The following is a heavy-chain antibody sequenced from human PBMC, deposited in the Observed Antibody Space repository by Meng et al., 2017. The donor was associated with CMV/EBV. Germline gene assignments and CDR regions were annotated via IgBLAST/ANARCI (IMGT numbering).Heavy chain of an antibody. CDR3: ARAEVGVVLAPGDY. Sequence: QVQRVGSGGGVVAPGTSLRLSCAASGFTFSSYAMHWVRQAPGKGLEWVAVISYDGSNKYYADSVKGRFTISRDNSKNTLYLQMNSLRAEDTAVYYCARAEVGVVLAPGDYWGQGTLVTVSS. CDR1: GFTFSSYA. CDR2: ISYDGSNK. D-gene: IGHD3-3*01. J-gene: IGHJ4*02. V-gene: IGHV3-30-3*01.